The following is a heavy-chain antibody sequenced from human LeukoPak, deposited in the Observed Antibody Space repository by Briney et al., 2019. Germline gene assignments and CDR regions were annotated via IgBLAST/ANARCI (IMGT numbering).Heavy chain of an antibody. CDR2: IIPIFGTA. Sequence: SVKVSCKASGGTFSSYAISWVRQAAGQGLEWMGRIIPIFGTANYAQKFQGRVKITTDDSTSTAYMELSSLRSEDTAVYYCARAYCGGDCYPFFDYWGQGTLVTVSS. V-gene: IGHV1-69*05. D-gene: IGHD2-21*02. CDR1: GGTFSSYA. J-gene: IGHJ4*02. CDR3: ARAYCGGDCYPFFDY.